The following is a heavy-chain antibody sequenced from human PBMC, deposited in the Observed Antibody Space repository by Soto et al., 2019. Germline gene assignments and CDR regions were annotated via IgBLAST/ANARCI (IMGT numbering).Heavy chain of an antibody. D-gene: IGHD1-26*01. CDR1: GFTFSSYG. V-gene: IGHV3-30*18. CDR3: AKDRYSGTYPTDFDY. Sequence: GGSLRLSCAGSGFTFSSYGIHWVRQAPGKGLEWVALISYDGGNEKYTESVKDRFTISRDDSHNVAYLQMSSLRTEDTAMYYCAKDRYSGTYPTDFDYWGQGSLVTVYS. CDR2: ISYDGGNE. J-gene: IGHJ4*02.